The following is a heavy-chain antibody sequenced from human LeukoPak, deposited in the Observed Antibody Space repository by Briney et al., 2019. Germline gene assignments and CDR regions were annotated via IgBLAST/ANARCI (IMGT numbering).Heavy chain of an antibody. CDR2: IKQDGSEK. CDR1: GFTFSNYW. CDR3: ARVGRWLRFLFDY. V-gene: IGHV3-7*01. D-gene: IGHD5-12*01. J-gene: IGHJ4*02. Sequence: GGSLRLSCAATGFTFSNYWMSWVRQAPGKGLEWVANIKQDGSEKYYVDSVKGRFTISRDNAKNSLYLQMNSLRAEDTAVYYCARVGRWLRFLFDYWGQGTLVTVSS.